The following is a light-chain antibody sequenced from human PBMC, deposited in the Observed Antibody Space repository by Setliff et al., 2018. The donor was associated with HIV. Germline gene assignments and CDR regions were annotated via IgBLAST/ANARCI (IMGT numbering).Light chain of an antibody. V-gene: IGLV2-14*01. Sequence: QSALTQPASVSGSRGQSITISCTGTNSDVGGYNYVSWYQQHPGKVPKLILYDVSNRPSGISNRFSGSKSGNTASLTISGLQAEDEADYYCGAYTTGSTQILGTGTKVTVL. CDR2: DVS. J-gene: IGLJ1*01. CDR1: NSDVGGYNY. CDR3: GAYTTGSTQI.